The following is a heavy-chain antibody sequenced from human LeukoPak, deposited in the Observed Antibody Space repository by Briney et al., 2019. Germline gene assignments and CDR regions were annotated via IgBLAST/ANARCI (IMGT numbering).Heavy chain of an antibody. Sequence: GGSLRLSCAASGFTFSSYGMHWVRQAPGKGLEWVTFVRYDGNNIYYADSVKGRFTISRDNSKNTLYLQMSSLRAEDTAVYYCAKPTGTYFDYWGQGALVTGSS. J-gene: IGHJ4*02. V-gene: IGHV3-30*02. CDR3: AKPTGTYFDY. CDR2: VRYDGNNI. D-gene: IGHD1-1*01. CDR1: GFTFSSYG.